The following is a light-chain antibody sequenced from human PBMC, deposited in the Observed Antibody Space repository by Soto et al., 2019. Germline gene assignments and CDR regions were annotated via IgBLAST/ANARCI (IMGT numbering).Light chain of an antibody. V-gene: IGLV2-14*01. J-gene: IGLJ1*01. Sequence: QSALTQPASVSGSPGQSITISCTGTSSDVGGYTYVSWYQQHPGKAPKLLIYEVTYRPSGVSNRFSGSKSGNTASLTISGLQAEDEADYYCGSYAGSSYYVFGSGTKLTVL. CDR3: GSYAGSSYYV. CDR1: SSDVGGYTY. CDR2: EVT.